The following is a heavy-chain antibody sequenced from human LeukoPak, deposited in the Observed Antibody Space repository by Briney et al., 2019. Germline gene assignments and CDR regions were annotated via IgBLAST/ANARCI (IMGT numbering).Heavy chain of an antibody. Sequence: SETLSLTCSVSGDSISSSSSSYYWGWIRQPPGKGLEWIGSIYYIGSTYYNPSLRTRITISLDRPKNQFSLKLSSVTAADTAIYFCARGGFYGHPFDFGGQGILVTVSS. CDR3: ARGGFYGHPFDF. V-gene: IGHV4-39*07. CDR2: IYYIGST. D-gene: IGHD3-10*01. CDR1: GDSISSSSSSYY. J-gene: IGHJ4*02.